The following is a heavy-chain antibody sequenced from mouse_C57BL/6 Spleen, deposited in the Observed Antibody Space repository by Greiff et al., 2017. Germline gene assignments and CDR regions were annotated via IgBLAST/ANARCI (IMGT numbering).Heavy chain of an antibody. Sequence: QVHVKQSGAELVRPGSSVKLSCKASGYTFTSYWMDWVKQRPGQGLEWIGNIYPSDSETHYNQKFKDKATLTVDKSSSTAYMQLSSLTSEDSAVYYCARRGGNYDAMDYWGQGTSVTVSS. D-gene: IGHD1-1*02. CDR3: ARRGGNYDAMDY. CDR1: GYTFTSYW. CDR2: IYPSDSET. V-gene: IGHV1-61*01. J-gene: IGHJ4*01.